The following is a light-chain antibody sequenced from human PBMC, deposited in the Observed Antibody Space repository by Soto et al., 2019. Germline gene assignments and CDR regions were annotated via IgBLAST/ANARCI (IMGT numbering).Light chain of an antibody. CDR1: QNLSRN. CDR2: YAS. V-gene: IGKV3-15*01. Sequence: EMVMTQSPATLSVSPGESATLSCRASQNLSRNLAWYQQQPGQAPWLLIFYASTRANGIPARFSGSGSGPDFTLTISSLQSEDFAVYYCQQYDKWPHTFGQGTKLEI. CDR3: QQYDKWPHT. J-gene: IGKJ2*01.